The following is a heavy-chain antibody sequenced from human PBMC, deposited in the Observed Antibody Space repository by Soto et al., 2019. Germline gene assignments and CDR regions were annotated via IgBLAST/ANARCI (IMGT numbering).Heavy chain of an antibody. CDR1: GGSITSGDYY. V-gene: IGHV4-30-4*01. Sequence: SETLSLTCTVSGGSITSGDYYWSWIRQPPGKGLEWVGYIYYGGSTYYNPSLKSRITISLDTPKDQFSLDLTSVTAADTAVYYCASGSTVINTLDFWGQGTLVTVSS. D-gene: IGHD4-17*01. CDR2: IYYGGST. J-gene: IGHJ4*02. CDR3: ASGSTVINTLDF.